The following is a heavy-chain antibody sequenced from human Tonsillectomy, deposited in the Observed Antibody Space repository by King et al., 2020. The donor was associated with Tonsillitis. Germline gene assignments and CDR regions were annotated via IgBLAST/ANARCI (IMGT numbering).Heavy chain of an antibody. Sequence: TLKESGPVLVKPTETLTLTCTVSGFSLSNTRMGVSWIRQPPGKALEWLAHIFSNDEKSYSTSLKSRVTLSKDTSKSQVVLTMTNMDPVDTATYYCARARTTFYYGIAVWGQGTTVTVSS. V-gene: IGHV2-26*01. CDR2: IFSNDEK. D-gene: IGHD2/OR15-2a*01. J-gene: IGHJ6*02. CDR3: ARARTTFYYGIAV. CDR1: GFSLSNTRMG.